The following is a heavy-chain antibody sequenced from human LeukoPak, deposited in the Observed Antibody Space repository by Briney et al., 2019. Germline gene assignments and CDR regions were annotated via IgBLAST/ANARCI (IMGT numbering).Heavy chain of an antibody. V-gene: IGHV1-69*13. J-gene: IGHJ5*02. Sequence: SVKVSCKASGYTFTSYAISWVRQAPGQGLEWMGGIIPIFGTANYAQKFQGRVTITADESTSTAYMELSGLRSEDTAVYYCARVYDILTGYHGFDPWGQGTLVTVSS. CDR2: IIPIFGTA. CDR1: GYTFTSYA. CDR3: ARVYDILTGYHGFDP. D-gene: IGHD3-9*01.